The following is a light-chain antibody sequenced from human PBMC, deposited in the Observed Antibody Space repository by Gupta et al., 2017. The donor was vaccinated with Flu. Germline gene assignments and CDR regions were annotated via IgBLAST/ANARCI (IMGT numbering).Light chain of an antibody. CDR3: MQALQTPFT. CDR1: QSLMYSNGYNY. J-gene: IGKJ2*01. V-gene: IGKV2-28*01. CDR2: LGS. Sequence: ISCRSSQSLMYSNGYNYLDWYLQKPGQSPQLLIYLGSDRASGVPDRLSGSGSGTDFTLKISRVEAEDVGVYYCMQALQTPFTFGQGTKLEIK.